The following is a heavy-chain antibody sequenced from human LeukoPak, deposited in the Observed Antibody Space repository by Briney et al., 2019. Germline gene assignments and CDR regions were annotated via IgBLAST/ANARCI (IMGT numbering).Heavy chain of an antibody. Sequence: SETLSLTCTVSGASISSDYWSWIRQPPGKGLDFIGYISYSGTTNYNPSLKSRVTISVDTSKNQFSLRLSSVTAADTAVYYCVRQLGSRRLFDYWGQGFLVTVSS. D-gene: IGHD7-27*01. J-gene: IGHJ4*02. CDR1: GASISSDY. CDR3: VRQLGSRRLFDY. V-gene: IGHV4-59*08. CDR2: ISYSGTT.